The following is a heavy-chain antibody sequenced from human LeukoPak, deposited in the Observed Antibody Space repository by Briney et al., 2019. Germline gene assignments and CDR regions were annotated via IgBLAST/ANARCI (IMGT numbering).Heavy chain of an antibody. CDR2: VSYTGRT. J-gene: IGHJ4*02. CDR1: GASISSSDHY. V-gene: IGHV4-39*02. D-gene: IGHD4-17*01. Sequence: SETLSLTCTVSGASISSSDHYWAWVRQPPGKGLEWIGNVSYTGRTNYNPSLKSRLTISVDMSKNSFSLRLTSVTAADTAVYYWASQGGGTVITDYWGQGTLVTVSS. CDR3: ASQGGGTVITDY.